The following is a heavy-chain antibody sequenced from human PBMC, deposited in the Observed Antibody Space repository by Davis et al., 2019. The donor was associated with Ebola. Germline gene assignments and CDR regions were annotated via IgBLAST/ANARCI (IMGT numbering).Heavy chain of an antibody. V-gene: IGHV3-30*18. CDR3: AKDQEHILQNAFDI. D-gene: IGHD2-21*01. CDR1: GFTFSSYG. CDR2: ISYDGSNK. J-gene: IGHJ3*02. Sequence: GESLKISCAASGFTFSSYGMHWVRQAPGKGLEWVAVISYDGSNKYYADSVKGRFTISRDNAKNSLYLQMNSLRAEDTALYYCAKDQEHILQNAFDIWGQGTMVTVSS.